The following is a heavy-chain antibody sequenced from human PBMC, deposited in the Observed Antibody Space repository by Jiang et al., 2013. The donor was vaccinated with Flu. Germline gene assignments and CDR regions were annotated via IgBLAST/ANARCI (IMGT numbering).Heavy chain of an antibody. CDR2: ISSNGGST. D-gene: IGHD3-3*01. CDR1: GFTFSSYA. J-gene: IGHJ4*02. V-gene: IGHV3-64*02. CDR3: ARGGRRDFWSGYYD. Sequence: SGEGLVQPGGSLRLSCAASGFTFSSYAMHWVRQAPGKGLEYVSAISSNGGSTYYADSVKGRFTISRDNSKNTLYLQMGSLRAEDMAVYYCARGGRRDFWSGYYDWGQGTLVTVSS.